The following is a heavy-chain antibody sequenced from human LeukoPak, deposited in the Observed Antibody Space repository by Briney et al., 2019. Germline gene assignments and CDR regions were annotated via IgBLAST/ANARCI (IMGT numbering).Heavy chain of an antibody. CDR2: IKQDGSEK. CDR3: ARDKTYYDILTGSFFYYFDY. CDR1: GFTFSSYW. D-gene: IGHD3-9*01. V-gene: IGHV3-7*01. J-gene: IGHJ4*02. Sequence: GGSLRLSCAVSGFTFSSYWMSWVRQAPGKGLEWVANIKQDGSEKYYVDSVKGRFTISRDNAKNSLYLQMNSLRAEDTAVYYCARDKTYYDILTGSFFYYFDYWGQGTLVTVSS.